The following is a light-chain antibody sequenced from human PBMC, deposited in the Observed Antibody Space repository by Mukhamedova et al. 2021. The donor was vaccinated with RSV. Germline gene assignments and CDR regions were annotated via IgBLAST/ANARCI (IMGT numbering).Light chain of an antibody. CDR3: QQYNNWPLM. V-gene: IGKV3-15*01. J-gene: IGKJ1*01. CDR2: GTS. Sequence: LSCRASQSVSNNLAWYQQKPGQAPRLLIYGTSTRATGIPARFSGSASGTEFTLTITTLQSEDFAVYYCQQYNNWPLMFGQGTKVE. CDR1: QSVSNN.